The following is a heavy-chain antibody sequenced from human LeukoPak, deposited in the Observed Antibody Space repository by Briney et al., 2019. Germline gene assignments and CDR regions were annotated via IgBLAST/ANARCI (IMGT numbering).Heavy chain of an antibody. CDR3: ARDLFGYYYGSGSYYDY. CDR2: IYYSGST. D-gene: IGHD3-10*01. CDR1: GGSISSSSYY. J-gene: IGHJ4*02. Sequence: PSETLSLTCTVCGGSISSSSYYWGWIRQPPGKGLEWIGSIYYSGSTYYNPSLKSRVTISVDTSKNQFSLKLSSVTAADTAVYYCARDLFGYYYGSGSYYDYWGQGTLVTVSS. V-gene: IGHV4-39*07.